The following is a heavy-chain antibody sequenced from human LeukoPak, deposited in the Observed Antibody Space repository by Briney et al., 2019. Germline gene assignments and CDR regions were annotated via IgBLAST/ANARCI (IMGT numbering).Heavy chain of an antibody. CDR1: GGSVSSGSYY. CDR2: IYYSGST. Sequence: SETLSLTCTVSGGSVSSGSYYWSWIRQPPGKGLEWIGYIYYSGSTNYNPSLKSRVTISVDTSKNQFSLRLSSVTAADTAVYYCARAVPFDYWGQGTLVTVSS. V-gene: IGHV4-61*01. D-gene: IGHD3-10*02. CDR3: ARAVPFDY. J-gene: IGHJ4*02.